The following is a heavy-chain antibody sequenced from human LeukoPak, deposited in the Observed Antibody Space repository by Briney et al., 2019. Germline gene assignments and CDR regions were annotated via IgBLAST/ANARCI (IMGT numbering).Heavy chain of an antibody. CDR1: GFTLSSYR. CDR3: ARGVYGSATWFDA. J-gene: IGHJ5*02. CDR2: INPDGSTT. V-gene: IGHV3-74*03. Sequence: PGGSLRLSCAASGFTLSSYRMHWVRQAPGKGLECVSRINPDGSTTKYAASVNGRFTISRNNAKNTLYLQRNSLRAEDTAVYYCARGVYGSATWFDAGSQGTQVTVSA. D-gene: IGHD3-10*01.